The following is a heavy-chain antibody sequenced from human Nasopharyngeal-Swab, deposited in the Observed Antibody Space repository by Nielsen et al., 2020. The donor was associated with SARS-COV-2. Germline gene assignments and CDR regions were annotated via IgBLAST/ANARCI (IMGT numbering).Heavy chain of an antibody. D-gene: IGHD7-27*01. CDR3: ARDFDKTGD. J-gene: IGHJ4*02. CDR2: INNDGSRT. V-gene: IGHV3-74*01. CDR1: GFTYSDSW. Sequence: GGSLRPSCTLSGFTYSDSWIHWVRQAPGKGLVWVSRINNDGSRTGHAASLKGRFTISRDNAKNTVYLQINSLRAEDAAVYYCARDFDKTGDWGQGTLVTVSS.